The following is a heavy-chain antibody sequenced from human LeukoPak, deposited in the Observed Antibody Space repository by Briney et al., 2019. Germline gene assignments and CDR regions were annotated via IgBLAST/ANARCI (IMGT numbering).Heavy chain of an antibody. CDR2: ISYDGSNK. J-gene: IGHJ4*02. V-gene: IGHV3-30-3*01. CDR1: GFTFSSYA. D-gene: IGHD5-24*01. Sequence: GSLRLSCAASGFTFSSYAMHWVRQAPGKGLEWVAVISYDGSNKYYADSVKGRFTISRDNSKNTLYLQMNSLRAEDTAVYYCARAMAAAALDYWGQGTLVTVSS. CDR3: ARAMAAAALDY.